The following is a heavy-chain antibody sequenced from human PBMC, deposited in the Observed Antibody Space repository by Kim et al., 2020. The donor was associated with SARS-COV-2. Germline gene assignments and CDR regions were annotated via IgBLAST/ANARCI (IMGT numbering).Heavy chain of an antibody. CDR3: VRDYWSYDY. D-gene: IGHD3-10*01. V-gene: IGHV3-64D*06. J-gene: IGHJ4*02. CDR2: ISGDGNTP. CDR1: GFIFTGYT. Sequence: GGSLRLSCSASGFIFTGYTMHWVRQAPGKRPEYVSAISGDGNTPLYAESLKDRFTISRDNSKNTIYLQMTSLTTEDTAVYYCVRDYWSYDYWGQGTLVTVPS.